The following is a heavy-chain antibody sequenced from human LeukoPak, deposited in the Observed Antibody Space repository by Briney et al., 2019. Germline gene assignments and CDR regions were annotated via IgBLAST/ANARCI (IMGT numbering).Heavy chain of an antibody. CDR3: ARGGYSFDY. Sequence: HPGGSPRLSCAASGFSLSGYWMTWVRQAPGKGLEWVARLHADGVEQNYVDSVTGRFTMSRDNAKNSLDLRMNSLRVEDTAVYYCARGGYSFDYLGQGTLVAVSS. J-gene: IGHJ4*02. CDR2: LHADGVEQ. V-gene: IGHV3-7*01. CDR1: GFSLSGYW. D-gene: IGHD5-18*01.